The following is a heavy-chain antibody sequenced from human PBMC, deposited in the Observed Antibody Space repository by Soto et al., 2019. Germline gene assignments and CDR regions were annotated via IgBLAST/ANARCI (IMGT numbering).Heavy chain of an antibody. Sequence: PSETLSLTCTVYGGSVSNDNVYGSWIRQPPGKGLEWIGYVHSSGITNYNPSLKRRVTISVDTSRNQFSLRLSSVTAADTAVYYCARGLTMGQLPSHFDHRGEGTLVTVSS. CDR1: GGSVSNDNVY. CDR2: VHSSGIT. J-gene: IGHJ5*02. CDR3: ARGLTMGQLPSHFDH. V-gene: IGHV4-61*01. D-gene: IGHD3-16*01.